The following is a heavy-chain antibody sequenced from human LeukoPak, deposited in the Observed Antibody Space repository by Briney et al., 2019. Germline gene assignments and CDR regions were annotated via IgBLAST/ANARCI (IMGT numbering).Heavy chain of an antibody. CDR1: GYTFTGYY. V-gene: IGHV1-2*02. CDR3: ARGAPGWELDY. CDR2: INPNSGGT. J-gene: IGHJ4*02. D-gene: IGHD1-26*01. Sequence: ASVTVSCKASGYTFTGYYMRWVRQAPGQGLEWMGWINPNSGGTNYAQKFQGRVTMTRDTSISPAYMELSRLRSGGTAVYYCARGAPGWELDYWGEGTLVTVSS.